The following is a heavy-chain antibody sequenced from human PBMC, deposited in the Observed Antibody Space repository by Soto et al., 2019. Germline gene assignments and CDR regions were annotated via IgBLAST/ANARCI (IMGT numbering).Heavy chain of an antibody. CDR1: GGSISSGDYY. D-gene: IGHD2-8*01. CDR2: IYYIGST. Sequence: QVQLQESGPGLVKPSQTLSLTCTVSGGSISSGDYYWSWIGQAQGKGVAWIAYIYYIGSTYYNPSLKSRVTISVDTSKTQSALELSSVTAADTAVYYCVRYRMILYAFDIWGPGTMVNVSS. V-gene: IGHV4-30-4*01. CDR3: VRYRMILYAFDI. J-gene: IGHJ3*02.